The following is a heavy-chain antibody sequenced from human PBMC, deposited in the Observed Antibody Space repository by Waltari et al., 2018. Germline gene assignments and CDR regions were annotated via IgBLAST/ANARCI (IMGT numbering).Heavy chain of an antibody. CDR1: GGSIISYY. CDR3: ARIYGSGTFIYMDV. Sequence: QVQLQESGPGLVKPSETLSLTCTVTGGSIISYYWSWIRQPAGKGLEWMGRIYPGAPPYSHPSLQTRIMMSVAASQKQFARKLSSVTAADTAVYYCARIYGSGTFIYMDVWGKGTTVTVSS. CDR2: IYPGAPP. J-gene: IGHJ6*03. D-gene: IGHD3-10*01. V-gene: IGHV4-4*07.